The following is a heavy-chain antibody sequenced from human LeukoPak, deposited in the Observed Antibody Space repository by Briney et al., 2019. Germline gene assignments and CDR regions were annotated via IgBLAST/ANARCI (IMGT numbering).Heavy chain of an antibody. J-gene: IGHJ6*04. V-gene: IGHV3-30*04. CDR3: ARDRYVLLWLGEPRNGMDV. D-gene: IGHD3-10*01. Sequence: GRSLRLSCAASGFTFSSYAMHWVRQAPGKGLEWVAVISYDGSNKYYADSVKGRFTISRDNSKNTLYLQMNSLRAEDTAVYYCARDRYVLLWLGEPRNGMDVWGKGTTVTVSS. CDR2: ISYDGSNK. CDR1: GFTFSSYA.